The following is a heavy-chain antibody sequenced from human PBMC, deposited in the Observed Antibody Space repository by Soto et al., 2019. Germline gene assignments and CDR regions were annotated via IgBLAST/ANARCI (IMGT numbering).Heavy chain of an antibody. CDR3: AKRYSSARPNPNFDY. V-gene: IGHV3-23*01. J-gene: IGHJ4*02. CDR2: ISGSGGST. CDR1: GCTFSSYA. D-gene: IGHD5-18*01. Sequence: EVQLLESGGGLVQPVGSLRLSCAASGCTFSSYAMSWVRQAPGKGLEWVSAISGSGGSTYYADSVKGRFTISRDNSKNTLYLQMNSLRAEDTAVYYCAKRYSSARPNPNFDYWGQGTLVTVSS.